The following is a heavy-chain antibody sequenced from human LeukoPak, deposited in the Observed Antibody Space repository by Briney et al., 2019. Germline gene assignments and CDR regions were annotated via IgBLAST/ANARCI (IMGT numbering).Heavy chain of an antibody. V-gene: IGHV1-18*01. J-gene: IGHJ4*02. CDR1: GYTFTSYG. Sequence: GASVKVSCKASGYTFTSYGISWVRQAPGQGLEWMGWISAYNGNTNYAQKLQGRVTMTTDTSTSTAYMELRSLRSDDTAVYYCAADQAAYCGGDCYTSWGQGTLVTVSS. D-gene: IGHD2-21*02. CDR2: ISAYNGNT. CDR3: AADQAAYCGGDCYTS.